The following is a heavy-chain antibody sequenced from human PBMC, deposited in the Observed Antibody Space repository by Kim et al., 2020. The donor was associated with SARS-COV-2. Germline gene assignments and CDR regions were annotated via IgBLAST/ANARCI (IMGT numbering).Heavy chain of an antibody. CDR3: ARRWWQQLVGDAFDI. Sequence: SVEGRITISKDNSKTTLDLQMNSLRAEDTAVYYCARRWWQQLVGDAFDIWGQGTMVTVSS. V-gene: IGHV3-30*07. J-gene: IGHJ3*02. D-gene: IGHD6-13*01.